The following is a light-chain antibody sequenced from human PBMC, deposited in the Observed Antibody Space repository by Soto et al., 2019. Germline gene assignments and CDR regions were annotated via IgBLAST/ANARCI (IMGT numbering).Light chain of an antibody. J-gene: IGKJ5*01. CDR2: AAF. CDR1: QDIRND. Sequence: IQVTQSPSSLSASVGDRVTITCRASQDIRNDLAWYQQRPGQAPHLLIFAAFNLQSGVPSRFSGSGSGTDFTLTISSLQPEDFATYYCQQSYSTPPITFGQGTRLEIK. CDR3: QQSYSTPPIT. V-gene: IGKV1-39*01.